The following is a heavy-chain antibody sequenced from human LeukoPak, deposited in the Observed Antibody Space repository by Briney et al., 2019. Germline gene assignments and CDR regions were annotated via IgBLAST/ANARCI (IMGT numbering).Heavy chain of an antibody. D-gene: IGHD3-10*01. V-gene: IGHV4-38-2*02. J-gene: IGHJ5*02. CDR2: IYHSGST. CDR3: ARPSFYGSGPFDP. Sequence: PSETLSLTCTVSGYSISSGYYWGWIRQPPGKGLEWIGSIYHSGSTYYNPSLKSRVTISVDTSKNQFSLKLSSVTAADTAVYYCARPSFYGSGPFDPWGQGTLVTVSS. CDR1: GYSISSGYY.